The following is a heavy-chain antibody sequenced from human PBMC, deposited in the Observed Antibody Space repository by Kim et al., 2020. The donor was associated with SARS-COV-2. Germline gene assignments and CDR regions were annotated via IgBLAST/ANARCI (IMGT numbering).Heavy chain of an antibody. CDR3: ARVWLDNWNDDFDY. V-gene: IGHV3-30-3*01. Sequence: GGSLRLSCAASGFTFSSYAMHWVRQAPGKGLEWVAVISYDGSNKYYADSVKGRFTISRDNSKNTLYLQMNSLRAEDTAVYYCARVWLDNWNDDFDYWGQGTLVTVSS. CDR1: GFTFSSYA. CDR2: ISYDGSNK. D-gene: IGHD1-1*01. J-gene: IGHJ4*02.